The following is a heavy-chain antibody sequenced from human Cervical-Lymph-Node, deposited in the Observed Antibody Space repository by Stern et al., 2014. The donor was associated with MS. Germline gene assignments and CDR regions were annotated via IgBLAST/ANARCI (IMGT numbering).Heavy chain of an antibody. CDR2: ISSAVTNK. Sequence: VQLVESGGGVVQPGRSLRLSCAASRFPFSSYAIHWVRQAPGKGLEWVALISSAVTNKYYAESVNGRFSISRDNSKNTVYLQMNSLRDDDTAVYHCAREAPSRVCFDYWGQGTLLTVSS. CDR1: RFPFSSYA. J-gene: IGHJ4*02. CDR3: AREAPSRVCFDY. V-gene: IGHV3-30*04. D-gene: IGHD5/OR15-5a*01.